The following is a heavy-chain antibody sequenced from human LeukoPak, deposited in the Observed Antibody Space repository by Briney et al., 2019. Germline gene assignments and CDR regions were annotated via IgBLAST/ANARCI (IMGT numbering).Heavy chain of an antibody. CDR1: GYTFTSYD. V-gene: IGHV1-8*02. J-gene: IGHJ4*02. CDR2: MNPNSGNT. D-gene: IGHD5-24*01. Sequence: PGASVKVSCKASGYTFTSYDINWVRQATGQGLEWMGWMNPNSGNTGYAQKFQGRVTMTTDISTSTAYMELRSLRSDDTAVYYCARGGRWLQSRLGYFDYWGQGTLVTVSS. CDR3: ARGGRWLQSRLGYFDY.